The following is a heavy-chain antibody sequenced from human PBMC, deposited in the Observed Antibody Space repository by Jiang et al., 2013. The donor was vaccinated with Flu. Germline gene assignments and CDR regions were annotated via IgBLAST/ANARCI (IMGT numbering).Heavy chain of an antibody. J-gene: IGHJ4*02. CDR1: TFTNYG. CDR2: ISGYSGHT. D-gene: IGHD5-18*01. Sequence: TFTNYGITWVRQAPGQGLEWIGWISGYSGHTNYAQKFQGRVTMSTDTSTSTAYMELRSLRSDDTAVYYCAREGYREVDYWGQGTRVTVSS. V-gene: IGHV1-18*04. CDR3: AREGYREVDY.